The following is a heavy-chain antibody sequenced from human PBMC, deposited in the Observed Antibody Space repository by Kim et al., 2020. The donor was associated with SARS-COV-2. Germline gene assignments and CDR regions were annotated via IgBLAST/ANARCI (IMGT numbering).Heavy chain of an antibody. CDR1: GGSFSVYY. J-gene: IGHJ4*02. CDR3: ARLYGSGGYYNDGGDY. V-gene: IGHV4-34*01. D-gene: IGHD3-10*01. Sequence: SQTLSLTCAVHGGSFSVYYWCWIRQPLGKGLEWIGEINHSGSTNYNPSLKSRVTISVDTSKNQFSLKLSSVTAADTAVYYCARLYGSGGYYNDGGDYWGQGTLVTVSS. CDR2: INHSGST.